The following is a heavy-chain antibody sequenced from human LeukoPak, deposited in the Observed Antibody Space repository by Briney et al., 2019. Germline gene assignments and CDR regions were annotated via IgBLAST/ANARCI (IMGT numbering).Heavy chain of an antibody. J-gene: IGHJ4*02. V-gene: IGHV1-2*02. CDR1: GYTFTGYY. D-gene: IGHD2-21*02. Sequence: GASVKVSCKASGYTFTGYYMHWVRQAPGQGLEWMGWINPNSGGTNYAQKFQGRVTMTRDTSISTAYMELSRLRSDDTAVYYCARDPTIYCGGDCQSDYWGQGTLVTVSS. CDR2: INPNSGGT. CDR3: ARDPTIYCGGDCQSDY.